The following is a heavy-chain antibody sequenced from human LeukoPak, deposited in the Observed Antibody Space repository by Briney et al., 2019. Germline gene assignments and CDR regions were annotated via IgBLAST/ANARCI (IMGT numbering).Heavy chain of an antibody. Sequence: SETLSLTCTVSGSSISSYYWSWIRQPPGKGLEWIGYIYYSGSTNYNPSLKSRVTISVDTSKNQFSLKLSSVTAADTAVYYCARVGIPDLMDGDLNWFDPWGQGTLVTVSS. V-gene: IGHV4-59*01. CDR2: IYYSGST. CDR1: GSSISSYY. CDR3: ARVGIPDLMDGDLNWFDP. J-gene: IGHJ5*02. D-gene: IGHD4-17*01.